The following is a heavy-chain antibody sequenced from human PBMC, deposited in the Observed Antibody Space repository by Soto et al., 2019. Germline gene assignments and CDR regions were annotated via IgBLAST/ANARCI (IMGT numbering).Heavy chain of an antibody. J-gene: IGHJ6*02. CDR3: AKRAFYGSGIPNYYGMDV. CDR1: GFTFSNYA. D-gene: IGHD3-10*01. CDR2: ISGTGGGT. Sequence: EVHLLESGGGLVQPGGSLRLSCAASGFTFSNYAMTWVRQAPGKGLEWVSVISGTGGGTNNADSAKGRFTTSRDNSKNTLYQHLNSLRAEDTAVYYCAKRAFYGSGIPNYYGMDVWGQGTAVTVSS. V-gene: IGHV3-23*01.